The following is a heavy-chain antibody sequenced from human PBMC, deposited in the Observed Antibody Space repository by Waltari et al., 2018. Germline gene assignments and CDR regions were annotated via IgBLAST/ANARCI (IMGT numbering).Heavy chain of an antibody. CDR1: GGTFSSYA. CDR2: IIPIFGTP. Sequence: QVQLVQSGAEVKKPGSSVKVSCKVSGGTFSSYAISWVRQAPGQGLEWMGGIIPIFGTPNYAQKFQGRVTMAADESTSTAYMELRSLRSEDTAVYYCASSPVSYHYYGLDVWGQGTTVTVSS. CDR3: ASSPVSYHYYGLDV. D-gene: IGHD1-20*01. V-gene: IGHV1-69*01. J-gene: IGHJ6*02.